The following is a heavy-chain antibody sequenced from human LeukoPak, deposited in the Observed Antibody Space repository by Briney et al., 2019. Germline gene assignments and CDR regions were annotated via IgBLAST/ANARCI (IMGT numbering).Heavy chain of an antibody. Sequence: GGSLRLSCAASGFTFSSYAMHWVRQAPGKGLEWVAVISYDGSNKYYADSVKGRFTISRDNSKNTLYLQMNSLRAEDTAVYYCAKDRDYYDSSGYDYWGQGTLVTVSS. J-gene: IGHJ4*02. CDR2: ISYDGSNK. CDR3: AKDRDYYDSSGYDY. V-gene: IGHV3-30-3*01. D-gene: IGHD3-22*01. CDR1: GFTFSSYA.